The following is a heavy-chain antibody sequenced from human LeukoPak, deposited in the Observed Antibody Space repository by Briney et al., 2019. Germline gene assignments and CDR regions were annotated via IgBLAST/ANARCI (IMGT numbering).Heavy chain of an antibody. J-gene: IGHJ4*02. CDR1: GFTFSNAW. CDR2: IKSKTDGGTT. CDR3: ARDGSRGNLVTAPDY. D-gene: IGHD2-21*02. Sequence: GGSLRLSCAASGFTFSNAWMSWVRQAPGKGLEWVGRIKSKTDGGTTDYAAPVKGRFTISRDDSKNTLYLQMNSLRAEDTAVYYCARDGSRGNLVTAPDYWGQGTLVTVSS. V-gene: IGHV3-15*01.